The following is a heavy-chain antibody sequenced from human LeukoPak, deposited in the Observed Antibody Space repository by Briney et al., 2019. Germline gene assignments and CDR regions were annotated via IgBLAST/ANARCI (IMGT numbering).Heavy chain of an antibody. CDR1: GYTFTSYA. D-gene: IGHD5-12*01. Sequence: ASVKVSCKASGYTFTSYAMNWVRQAPGQGLEWMGWINTNTGNPTYAQGFTGRFVFSLDTSVSTAYLQISSLKAEDTAVYYCARERSGYDYYYYYYMDVWGKGTTVTVSS. CDR2: INTNTGNP. V-gene: IGHV7-4-1*02. CDR3: ARERSGYDYYYYYYMDV. J-gene: IGHJ6*03.